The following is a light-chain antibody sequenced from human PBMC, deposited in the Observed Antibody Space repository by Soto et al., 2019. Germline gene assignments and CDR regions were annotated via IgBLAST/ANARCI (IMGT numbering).Light chain of an antibody. J-gene: IGKJ1*01. CDR1: QPFRTS. Sequence: ANQMTQSPSSRSAPVGDKVTITCRASQPFRTSLVWYQQKSGKAPSLLIADASSRHSGVPSRFSGSGFGTDFNLTINGLQPEDFATYYCLQDATYPWTFGQGTRVDIK. CDR3: LQDATYPWT. CDR2: DAS. V-gene: IGKV1-6*01.